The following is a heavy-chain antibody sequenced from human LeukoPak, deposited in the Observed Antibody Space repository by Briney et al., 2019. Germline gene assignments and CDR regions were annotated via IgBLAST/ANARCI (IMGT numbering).Heavy chain of an antibody. Sequence: GGSLRLSCAASGFTFSSYWMSWVRQAPGKGLEWVANIKQDGSEKYYVDSVRGRFTISRDNAKNSLYLQMNSLRAEDTAVYYCARSSRFCSSSMCDGWYFDYWGQGTLVTVSS. CDR2: IKQDGSEK. CDR3: ARSSRFCSSSMCDGWYFDY. D-gene: IGHD2-2*01. J-gene: IGHJ4*02. V-gene: IGHV3-7*01. CDR1: GFTFSSYW.